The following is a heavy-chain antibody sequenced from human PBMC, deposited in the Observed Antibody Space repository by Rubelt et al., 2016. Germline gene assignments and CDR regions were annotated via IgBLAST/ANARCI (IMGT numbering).Heavy chain of an antibody. Sequence: QLQLQESCPGLVKPSEHLSLTCTVSGGSISSSSYYWGWIRQPPGKGLEWIGSIYYIGSTYYTRSPKGGVTISVDTSKNQVSLKLSSVTAADTAVYYCARTDSFSIAAAGTADYWGQGTLVTVSS. J-gene: IGHJ4*02. CDR3: ARTDSFSIAAAGTADY. D-gene: IGHD6-13*01. V-gene: IGHV4-39*01. CDR2: IYYIGST. CDR1: GGSISSSSYY.